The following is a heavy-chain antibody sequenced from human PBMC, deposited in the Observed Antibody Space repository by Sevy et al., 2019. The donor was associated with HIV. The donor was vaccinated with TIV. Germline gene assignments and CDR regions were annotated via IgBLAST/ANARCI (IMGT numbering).Heavy chain of an antibody. CDR2: IYYSWST. CDR3: ARGRLLAAAGSTGYTPASDGFDY. V-gene: IGHV4-39*01. D-gene: IGHD6-13*01. CDR1: GGSISSSSYY. J-gene: IGHJ4*02. Sequence: SETLSLTCTVSGGSISSSSYYWGWIRQPPGKGLEWIGSIYYSWSTYYYPSLKSRVTISVDTSKNQFSLKLSSVTAADTAVYYCARGRLLAAAGSTGYTPASDGFDYWGQGTLVTVSS.